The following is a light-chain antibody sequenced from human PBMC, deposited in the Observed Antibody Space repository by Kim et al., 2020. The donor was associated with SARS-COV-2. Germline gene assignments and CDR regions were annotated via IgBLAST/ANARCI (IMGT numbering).Light chain of an antibody. CDR1: SIGGYY. J-gene: IGLJ2*01. CDR2: AKA. CDR3: NSQDSPGSHVV. V-gene: IGLV3-19*01. Sequence: LGQTVRITCQGDSIGGYYASWYQQKPGQYPVLLIYAKALRPPRIPHRLSGSSSGNTASLTSTGAQAEEDADYDCNSQDSPGSHVVFGGRSQLTVL.